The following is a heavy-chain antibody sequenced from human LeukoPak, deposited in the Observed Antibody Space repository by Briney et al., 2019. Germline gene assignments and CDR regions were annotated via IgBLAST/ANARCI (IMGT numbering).Heavy chain of an antibody. CDR3: ARCSYGSTFDY. CDR1: GGSFSGYY. CDR2: INHSGST. J-gene: IGHJ4*02. V-gene: IGHV4-34*09. D-gene: IGHD5-18*01. Sequence: SETLSLTCAVYGGSFSGYYWSWIRQPPGKGLEWIGEINHSGSTNYNPSLKSRVTISVDTSKNQFSLKLSSVTAADTAVYYCARCSYGSTFDYWGRGTLVTVSS.